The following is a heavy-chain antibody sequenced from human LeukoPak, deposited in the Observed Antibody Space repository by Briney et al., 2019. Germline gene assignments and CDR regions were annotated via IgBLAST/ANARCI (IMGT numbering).Heavy chain of an antibody. Sequence: GGSLRLSCAASGFTFSNAWMSWVRQAPEKGLEWVGRIKSKTDGGTTDYAAPVKGRFTISRDDSKNTLYLQMNSLKTEDTAVYYCTTDPSVRGVIITSTFDIWGQGTMVTVSS. D-gene: IGHD3-10*01. CDR1: GFTFSNAW. CDR2: IKSKTDGGTT. J-gene: IGHJ3*02. CDR3: TTDPSVRGVIITSTFDI. V-gene: IGHV3-15*01.